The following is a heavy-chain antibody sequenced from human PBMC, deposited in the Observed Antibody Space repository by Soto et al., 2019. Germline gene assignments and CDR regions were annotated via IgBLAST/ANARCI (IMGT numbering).Heavy chain of an antibody. CDR2: ISGSGGRT. Sequence: EVRLLESGGGLEQPGGSVRLSCAASGFTFSRYAMSWVRQAPGKGLEWVSTISGSGGRTDYADSVKGRFTISRDNSKNTAYLQMDSLRVDDTAFYYCAKDRADYGDSRVRLDPWGQGTLITVSS. CDR1: GFTFSRYA. CDR3: AKDRADYGDSRVRLDP. V-gene: IGHV3-23*01. J-gene: IGHJ5*02. D-gene: IGHD4-17*01.